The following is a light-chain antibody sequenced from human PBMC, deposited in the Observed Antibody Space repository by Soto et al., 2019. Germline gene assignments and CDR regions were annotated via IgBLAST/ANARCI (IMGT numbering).Light chain of an antibody. CDR1: HSVTTH. V-gene: IGKV3-11*01. CDR3: QQRSDSIT. Sequence: IVLTQSPGTLSLSPWERSTVSCWASHSVTTHLAWFQQRPGQTPRLLIYDASTRAPGIPARFSGRGSGADFTLTISSLEPEDFAVYYCQQRSDSITFGQGTRLEIK. J-gene: IGKJ5*01. CDR2: DAS.